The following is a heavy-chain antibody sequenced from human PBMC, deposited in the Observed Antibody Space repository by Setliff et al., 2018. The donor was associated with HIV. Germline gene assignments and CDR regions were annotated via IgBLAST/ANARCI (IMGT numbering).Heavy chain of an antibody. CDR2: IYYTGST. J-gene: IGHJ4*02. D-gene: IGHD3-10*01. V-gene: IGHV4-59*11. CDR3: APDSGRYQVVA. CDR1: GGSINSHY. Sequence: PSETLSLTCSVSGGSINSHYWSWIRQPLGKGLEWMGNIYYTGSTKYNSSLKSRLTMSVETSKNQISLNLRSVTAADAAVYYCAPDSGRYQVVAWGPGTLVTVSS.